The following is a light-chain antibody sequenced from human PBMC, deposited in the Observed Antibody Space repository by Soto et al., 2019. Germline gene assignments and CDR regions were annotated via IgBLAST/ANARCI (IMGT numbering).Light chain of an antibody. V-gene: IGKV3-20*01. CDR1: QSVSNNY. Sequence: EIVFTQSPGTLSLSPGERATLSCGASQSVSNNYLAWYQQKPGQAPRLLIYGASNRATGIPDRFSGSGSGTDFTLTISRLQPDDIATYYCQNYANTPITFGQGTRLEI. CDR2: GAS. J-gene: IGKJ5*01. CDR3: QNYANTPIT.